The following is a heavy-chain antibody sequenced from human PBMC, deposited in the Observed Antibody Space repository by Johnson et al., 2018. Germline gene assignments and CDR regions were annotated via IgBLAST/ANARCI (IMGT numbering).Heavy chain of an antibody. Sequence: EVQLVESGGGLVQPGRSLRLSCTVSGFNFGDKAMSWFRQAPGKGLEWVSFIRSKTYGATPEYAASVKGRFTISRDDPKNIAYLQMDSLEIEDTGVYYFSGHSGWYGWGYYYMAVWGKGTTVTVSS. J-gene: IGHJ6*03. CDR2: IRSKTYGATP. CDR1: GFNFGDKA. D-gene: IGHD6-19*01. CDR3: SGHSGWYGWGYYYMAV. V-gene: IGHV3-49*03.